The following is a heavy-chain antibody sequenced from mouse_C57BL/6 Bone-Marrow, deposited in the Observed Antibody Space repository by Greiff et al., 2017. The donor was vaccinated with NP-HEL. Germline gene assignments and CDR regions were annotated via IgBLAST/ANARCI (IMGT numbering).Heavy chain of an antibody. V-gene: IGHV1-52*01. Sequence: QVQLKQPGAELVRPGSSVKLSCKASGYTFTSYWMHWVKQRPIQGLEWIGNIDPSDSETHYNQKFKDKATLTVDKSSSTAYMQLSSLTSEDSAVYYCARTAYDYEENYAMDYWGQGTSVTVSS. CDR2: IDPSDSET. J-gene: IGHJ4*01. D-gene: IGHD2-4*01. CDR1: GYTFTSYW. CDR3: ARTAYDYEENYAMDY.